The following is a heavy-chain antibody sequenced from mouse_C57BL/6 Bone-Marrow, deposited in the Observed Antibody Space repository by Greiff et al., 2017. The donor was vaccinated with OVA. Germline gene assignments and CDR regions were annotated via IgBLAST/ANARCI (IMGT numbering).Heavy chain of an antibody. Sequence: EVKLMESGGGLVQPAGSLKLSCAASGFTFSDYYMYWVRQTPEKRLEWVAYISNGGGSTDYPDTVPGRFTISRDNAMYTLFLQMSRLKAENTAMYYCAGHTPCYGSSYDDMDYWGPGTSVTVSS. CDR3: AGHTPCYGSSYDDMDY. D-gene: IGHD1-1*01. V-gene: IGHV5-12*01. CDR2: ISNGGGST. J-gene: IGHJ4*01. CDR1: GFTFSDYY.